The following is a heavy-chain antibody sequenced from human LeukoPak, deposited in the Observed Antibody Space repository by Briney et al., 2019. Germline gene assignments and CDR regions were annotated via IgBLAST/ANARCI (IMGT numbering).Heavy chain of an antibody. Sequence: PGGSLRLSCAASGFAFRSSGMNWVRQVPGKGLEWVSSISGGGATYCSDSVKGRFTISRDNSKNTVYMQMNNLRVEDTAVYYCAKDPRYGGQSDHFDHWGQGTQVTVSS. J-gene: IGHJ4*02. D-gene: IGHD2-21*01. V-gene: IGHV3-23*01. CDR3: AKDPRYGGQSDHFDH. CDR1: GFAFRSSG. CDR2: ISGGGAT.